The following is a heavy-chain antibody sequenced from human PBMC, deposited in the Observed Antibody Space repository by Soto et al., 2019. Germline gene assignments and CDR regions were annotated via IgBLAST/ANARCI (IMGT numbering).Heavy chain of an antibody. J-gene: IGHJ4*02. D-gene: IGHD3-9*01. CDR1: GNTLTSFY. CDR3: ARPPGYVTDWYYFDT. V-gene: IGHV1-2*02. CDR2: LSPTTGGT. Sequence: VASVKVSCKTSGNTLTSFYIHWVRQAPGQGLEWVGRLSPTTGGTNYAQHFRGRVTVTWDMSTFTAYMELSSLIYEDTAVYYCARPPGYVTDWYYFDTWGQGTQVTVSS.